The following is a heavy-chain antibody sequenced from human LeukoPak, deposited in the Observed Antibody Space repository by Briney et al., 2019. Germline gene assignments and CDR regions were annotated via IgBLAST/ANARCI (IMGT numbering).Heavy chain of an antibody. CDR1: GFTCSGYS. J-gene: IGHJ4*02. CDR3: VRGATAVTRHLDY. Sequence: GGSLRLSCAASGFTCSGYSMNWVRQAPGKGLEWVSIISSDSSHIYDTDSAKGRFTISRDNAKNSLYLQMNSLRPEDTAVYYCVRGATAVTRHLDYWGQGTLVTVSS. D-gene: IGHD4-23*01. V-gene: IGHV3-21*01. CDR2: ISSDSSHI.